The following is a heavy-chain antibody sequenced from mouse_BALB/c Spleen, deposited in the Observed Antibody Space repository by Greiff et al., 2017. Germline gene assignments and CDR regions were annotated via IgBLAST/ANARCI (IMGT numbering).Heavy chain of an antibody. CDR3: ASHDYGAWFAY. CDR1: GFSLTSYG. V-gene: IGHV2-2*02. J-gene: IGHJ3*01. D-gene: IGHD2-4*01. Sequence: QVQLQQSGPGLVQPSQSLSITCTVSGFSLTSYGVHWVRQSPGKGLEWLGVIWSGGSTDYNAAFISRLSISKDNSKSQVFFKMNSLQANDTAIYYCASHDYGAWFAYWGQGTLVTVSA. CDR2: IWSGGST.